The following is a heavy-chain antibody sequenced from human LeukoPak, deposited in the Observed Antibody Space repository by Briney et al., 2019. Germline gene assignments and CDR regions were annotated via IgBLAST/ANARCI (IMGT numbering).Heavy chain of an antibody. J-gene: IGHJ4*02. V-gene: IGHV4-39*07. CDR2: IYYSGST. CDR1: GGSISSSSYY. Sequence: SETLSLTCTVSGGSISSSSYYWGWIRQPPGKGLEWIGSIYYSGSTYYNPSLKSRVTISVDTSKNQFSLKLSSVTAADTAVYYCASAVWGSYPLDYWGQGTLVTVSS. D-gene: IGHD3-16*02. CDR3: ASAVWGSYPLDY.